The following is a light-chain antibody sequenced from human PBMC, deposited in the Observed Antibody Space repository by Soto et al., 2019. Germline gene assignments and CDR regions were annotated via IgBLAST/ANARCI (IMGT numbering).Light chain of an antibody. V-gene: IGKV3-11*01. CDR2: DAS. CDR1: QSVSSD. Sequence: EIVLTQSPGTLSSSPGEGATPSCRCSQSVSSDSIAWYQQKPGQAPRLLIYDASNRATGIPARFSGSGSGTDFTLTISSLEPEDFAVYYCPQRSNWPPGLTFGGGTKVDIK. CDR3: PQRSNWPPGLT. J-gene: IGKJ4*01.